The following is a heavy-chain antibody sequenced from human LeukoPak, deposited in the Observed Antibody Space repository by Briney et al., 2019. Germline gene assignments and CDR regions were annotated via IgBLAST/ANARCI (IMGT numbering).Heavy chain of an antibody. CDR1: GGSISSYY. D-gene: IGHD6-6*01. V-gene: IGHV4-4*07. Sequence: SETLSLTCTVSGGSISSYYWSWIRQPAGKGLEWIGRIYTSGSTNYNPSLKSRVAMSVDTSKNQFSLKLSSVTAADTAVYYCAREYSSSSWIDYWGQGTLVTVSS. CDR3: AREYSSSSWIDY. CDR2: IYTSGST. J-gene: IGHJ4*02.